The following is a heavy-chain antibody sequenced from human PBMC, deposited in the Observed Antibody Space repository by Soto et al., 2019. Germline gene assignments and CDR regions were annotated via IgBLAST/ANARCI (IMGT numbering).Heavy chain of an antibody. V-gene: IGHV3-30*18. J-gene: IGHJ6*02. D-gene: IGHD2-15*01. Sequence: GGSLRLSCAASGFTFSSYGMHWVRQAPGKGLEWVAVISYDGSNKYYADSVKGRFTISRDNSKNTLYLQMNSLRAEDTAVYYCAKDLPDIVVVVAATPYYGMDVWGQGTTVTVSS. CDR2: ISYDGSNK. CDR3: AKDLPDIVVVVAATPYYGMDV. CDR1: GFTFSSYG.